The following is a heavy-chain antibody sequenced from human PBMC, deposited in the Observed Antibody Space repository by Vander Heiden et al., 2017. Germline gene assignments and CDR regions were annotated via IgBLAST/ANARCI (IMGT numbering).Heavy chain of an antibody. J-gene: IGHJ6*02. Sequence: EVQLGAPGGGLVKPGGSLRLYCSASGSTCSSYSVNWVREAPVKGREGVSSISSSSSYIYYADSVKGRFTISRDNAKNSLYLQMNSLSAEDTAVYYCARDRMVVAARRGGIGMDVWGQGTTVTVSS. V-gene: IGHV3-21*01. CDR2: ISSSSSYI. CDR3: ARDRMVVAARRGGIGMDV. D-gene: IGHD2-15*01. CDR1: GSTCSSYS.